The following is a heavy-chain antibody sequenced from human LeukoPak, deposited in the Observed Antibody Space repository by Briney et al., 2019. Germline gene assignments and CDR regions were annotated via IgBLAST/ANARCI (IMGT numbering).Heavy chain of an antibody. CDR2: IYSGGDT. V-gene: IGHV3-66*01. CDR1: GFTVSSNY. D-gene: IGHD3-10*01. Sequence: GGSLRLSCAASGFTVSSNYMNWVRQAPRKGLEWVSVIYSGGDTYYADSVKGRFTISRDNSKNTLYLQMNILRAEDTAVYYCARDKVQYYGSGSLTRSYYYYGMDVWGQGTTVTVSS. CDR3: ARDKVQYYGSGSLTRSYYYYGMDV. J-gene: IGHJ6*02.